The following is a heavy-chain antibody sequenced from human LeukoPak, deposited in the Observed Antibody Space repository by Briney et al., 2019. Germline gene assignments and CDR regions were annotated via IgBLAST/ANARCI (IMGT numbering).Heavy chain of an antibody. D-gene: IGHD6-19*01. V-gene: IGHV1-24*01. Sequence: EASVKVSCKVSGYTLTELSMHWVRQAPGKGLEWMGGFDPEDGETIYAQKFQGRVTMTEDTSTDTAYMELSSLRSEDTAVYYCATDRLEGIAVAGKRVYYYMDVWGKGTTVTVSS. CDR2: FDPEDGET. CDR1: GYTLTELS. CDR3: ATDRLEGIAVAGKRVYYYMDV. J-gene: IGHJ6*03.